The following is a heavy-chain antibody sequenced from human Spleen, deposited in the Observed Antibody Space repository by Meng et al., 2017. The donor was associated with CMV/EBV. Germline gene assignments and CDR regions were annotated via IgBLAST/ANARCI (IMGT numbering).Heavy chain of an antibody. D-gene: IGHD2-2*02. CDR3: ARLHCSTTICYNPRDDWFDP. J-gene: IGHJ5*02. V-gene: IGHV5-51*01. Sequence: GESLKISCKGSGYSFTSYWIGWVRQMPGKGLEYMGIIYPSDSDTRYSPTFEGQVTISADKSINTAYLQWSSLKASDTAMYYCARLHCSTTICYNPRDDWFDPWGQGTLVTVSS. CDR2: IYPSDSDT. CDR1: GYSFTSYW.